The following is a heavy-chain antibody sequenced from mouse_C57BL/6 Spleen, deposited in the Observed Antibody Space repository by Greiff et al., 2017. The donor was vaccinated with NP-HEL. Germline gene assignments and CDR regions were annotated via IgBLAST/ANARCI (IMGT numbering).Heavy chain of an antibody. J-gene: IGHJ2*01. Sequence: QVQLKQPGAELVKPGASVKLSCKASGYTFTSYWMQWVKQRPGQGLEWIGEIDPSDSYTNYNQKFKGKATLTVDTSSSTAYMQLSSLTSEDSAVYYCARSRLPDYYGSRADYWGQGTTLTVSS. CDR1: GYTFTSYW. D-gene: IGHD1-1*01. V-gene: IGHV1-50*01. CDR2: IDPSDSYT. CDR3: ARSRLPDYYGSRADY.